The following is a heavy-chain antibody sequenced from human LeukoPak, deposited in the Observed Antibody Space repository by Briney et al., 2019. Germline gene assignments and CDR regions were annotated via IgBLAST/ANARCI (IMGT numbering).Heavy chain of an antibody. CDR2: INHSGST. V-gene: IGHV4-34*01. Sequence: SETLSLTCAVYGGSFSGYYWSWIRQTPGKGLEWIGEINHSGSTNYNPSLKSRVTISVDTSKNQFSLKLSSVTAADTAVYYCARLTARDYYYMDVWGKGTTVTVSS. CDR3: ARLTARDYYYMDV. D-gene: IGHD2-21*02. J-gene: IGHJ6*03. CDR1: GGSFSGYY.